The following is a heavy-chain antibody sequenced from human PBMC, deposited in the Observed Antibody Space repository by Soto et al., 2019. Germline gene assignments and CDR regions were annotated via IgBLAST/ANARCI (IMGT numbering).Heavy chain of an antibody. CDR2: INSDGSST. D-gene: IGHD6-13*01. CDR1: GFTFSSYW. CDR3: ARDQSSYSSSWYKGDYFDY. V-gene: IGHV3-74*01. Sequence: GGSLRLSWAAAGFTFSSYWRHWVRQAPGKGLVWVSRINSDGSSTSYADSVKGRFTISRDNAKNTLYLQMNSLRAEDTAVYYCARDQSSYSSSWYKGDYFDYWAQGTLVTVSS. J-gene: IGHJ4*02.